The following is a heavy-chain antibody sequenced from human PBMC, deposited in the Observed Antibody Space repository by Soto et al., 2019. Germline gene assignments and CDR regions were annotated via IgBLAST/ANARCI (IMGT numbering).Heavy chain of an antibody. CDR1: GYTFTSYG. D-gene: IGHD2-15*01. CDR3: AKASLAATPLNWFDP. CDR2: ISAYNGNT. J-gene: IGHJ5*02. Sequence: ASVKVSCKASGYTFTSYGISWVRQAPGQGLEWMGWISAYNGNTHYAQTLQGRVTMTTDTSTSTAYMELRSLRSDDTAVYYCAKASLAATPLNWFDPWGQGTLVTVSS. V-gene: IGHV1-18*01.